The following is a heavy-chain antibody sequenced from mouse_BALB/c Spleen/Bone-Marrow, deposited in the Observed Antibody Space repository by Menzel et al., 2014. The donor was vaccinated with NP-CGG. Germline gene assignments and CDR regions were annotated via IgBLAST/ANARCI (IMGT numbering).Heavy chain of an antibody. J-gene: IGHJ2*01. Sequence: EVELMESGGGLVKPGGSLKLSCAASRFTFSNYAMSWVRQTPEKRLEWVATISSGGSYTYYPDSVKGRFTISRDNAQNTLYLQMSSLRSEDTAMYFCARQENWALDYWGQGTTLTVSS. CDR1: RFTFSNYA. CDR2: ISSGGSYT. V-gene: IGHV5-9-3*01. D-gene: IGHD4-1*01. CDR3: ARQENWALDY.